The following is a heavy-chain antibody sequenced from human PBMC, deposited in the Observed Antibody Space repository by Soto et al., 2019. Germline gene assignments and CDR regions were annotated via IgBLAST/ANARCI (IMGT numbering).Heavy chain of an antibody. Sequence: GASVKVSCKASGYTFTGYYMHWVRQAPGQGLEWMGWINPNSGGTNYAQKFQGRVTMTRDASISTAYMELSRLRSDDTAVYYCARDSKAIFGVVGYYYGMDVWGQGTTVTVCS. D-gene: IGHD3-3*01. CDR3: ARDSKAIFGVVGYYYGMDV. CDR1: GYTFTGYY. CDR2: INPNSGGT. V-gene: IGHV1-2*02. J-gene: IGHJ6*02.